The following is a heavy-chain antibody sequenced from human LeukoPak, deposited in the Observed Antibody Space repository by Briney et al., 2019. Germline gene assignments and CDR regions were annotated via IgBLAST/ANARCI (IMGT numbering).Heavy chain of an antibody. V-gene: IGHV4-30-2*01. Sequence: PSQTLSLTCAVSGGSISSGGYSWSWIRQPPGKGLEWIGYIYHSGSIYYNPSLKSRVTISVDRSKNQFSLKLSSVTAADTAVYYCARGRGCSSTSCYLRWFDPWGQGTLVTVSS. CDR3: ARGRGCSSTSCYLRWFDP. J-gene: IGHJ5*02. D-gene: IGHD2-2*01. CDR2: IYHSGSI. CDR1: GGSISSGGYS.